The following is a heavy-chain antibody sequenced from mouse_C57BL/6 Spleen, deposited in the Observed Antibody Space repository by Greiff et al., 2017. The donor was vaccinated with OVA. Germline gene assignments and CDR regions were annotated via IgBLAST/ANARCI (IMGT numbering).Heavy chain of an antibody. V-gene: IGHV2-2*01. Sequence: VQRVESGPGLVQPSQSLSITCTVSGFSLTSYGVHWVRQSPGKGLEWLGVIWSGGSTDYNAAFISRLSISKDNSKSQVFFKMNSLQADDTAIYYCARSSPTVVANWYFDVWGTGTTVTVSS. CDR3: ARSSPTVVANWYFDV. CDR2: IWSGGST. D-gene: IGHD1-1*01. CDR1: GFSLTSYG. J-gene: IGHJ1*03.